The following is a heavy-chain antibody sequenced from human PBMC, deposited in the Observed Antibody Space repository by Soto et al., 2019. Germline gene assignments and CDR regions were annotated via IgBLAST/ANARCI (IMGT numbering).Heavy chain of an antibody. V-gene: IGHV1-69*13. CDR1: GGTFSSYA. CDR2: IIPIFGTA. D-gene: IGHD1-1*01. J-gene: IGHJ6*02. Sequence: SVKVSCKASGGTFSSYAISWVRQAPGQGLEWMGGIIPIFGTANYAQKFQGRVTITADESTSTAYMELSSLRSEDTAVYYCARNVYTDGFTNEYYYYGMDVWGQGTTVTVYS. CDR3: ARNVYTDGFTNEYYYYGMDV.